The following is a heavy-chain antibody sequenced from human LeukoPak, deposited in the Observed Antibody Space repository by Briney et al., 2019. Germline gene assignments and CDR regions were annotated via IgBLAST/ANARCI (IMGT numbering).Heavy chain of an antibody. CDR2: MSPDSGDT. J-gene: IGHJ5*02. CDR3: ARVRLRNGYNWFDP. CDR1: GYTFTDYY. D-gene: IGHD3-3*01. Sequence: GASVKVSCKASGYTFTDYYINWVRQAPGQGLEWMGWMSPDSGDTGYAHKFQGRVTITRNTSITTAYMEPRSLTFEDTAVYYCARVRLRNGYNWFDPWGQGTLVTVSS. V-gene: IGHV1-8*03.